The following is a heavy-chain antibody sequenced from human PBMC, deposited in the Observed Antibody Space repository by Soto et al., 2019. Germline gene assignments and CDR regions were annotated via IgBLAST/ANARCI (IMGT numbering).Heavy chain of an antibody. J-gene: IGHJ4*02. CDR1: GGSFSGYY. V-gene: IGHV4-34*01. Sequence: SETLSLTCAVYGGSFSGYYWSWIRQPPGKGLEWIGEINHSGSTNYNPSLKSRVTISVDTSKNQFSLKLSSVTAADTAVYYCARGPLLRYFDWPPDFDYWGQGTLVTVSS. D-gene: IGHD3-9*01. CDR2: INHSGST. CDR3: ARGPLLRYFDWPPDFDY.